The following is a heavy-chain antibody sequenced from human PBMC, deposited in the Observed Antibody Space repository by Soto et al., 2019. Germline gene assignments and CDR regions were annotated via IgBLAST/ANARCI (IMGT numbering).Heavy chain of an antibody. CDR1: GGNFSSFA. CDR3: ARASGRGWYNWFDP. D-gene: IGHD6-19*01. V-gene: IGHV1-69*01. CDR2: IIPMFGTT. Sequence: QVHLVQSGAEVKKPGASVKVSCKASGGNFSSFAISWVRWAPGQGLEYMGGIIPMFGTTNYAQKFRGRVTVIADESTSTVYLELSSLRFDDTAVYYCARASGRGWYNWFDPWGQGTLVTVSS. J-gene: IGHJ5*02.